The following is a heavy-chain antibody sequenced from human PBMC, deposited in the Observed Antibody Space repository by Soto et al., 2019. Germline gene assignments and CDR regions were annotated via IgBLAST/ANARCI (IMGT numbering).Heavy chain of an antibody. D-gene: IGHD3-3*01. CDR2: INHSGST. V-gene: IGHV4-34*01. CDR3: ARGHFGVVIIPLYSYALDV. Sequence: PSETLSLTCAVYGGSFSGYYWSWIRQPPGKGLEWIGEINHSGSTKYNPSLKSRVTISVDTSKNQFSLKLSSVTAADTAVYYCARGHFGVVIIPLYSYALDVWGQGTTVTVSS. J-gene: IGHJ6*02. CDR1: GGSFSGYY.